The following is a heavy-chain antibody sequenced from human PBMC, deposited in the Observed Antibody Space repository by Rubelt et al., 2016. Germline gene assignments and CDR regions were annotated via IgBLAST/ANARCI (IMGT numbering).Heavy chain of an antibody. V-gene: IGHV3-23*04. J-gene: IGHJ1*01. Sequence: EVQLVESGGGLVQPGRSLRLSCAASGFTFDDYAMHWVRQAPGKGLEWVSAISGSGGSTYYADSVKGRFTISRDNSKDTLYLQMNSLRAEDTAVYYCAKDFYINNWYEFLQDWGQGTLVTVSS. CDR2: ISGSGGST. CDR1: GFTFDDYA. D-gene: IGHD1-1*01. CDR3: AKDFYINNWYEFLQD.